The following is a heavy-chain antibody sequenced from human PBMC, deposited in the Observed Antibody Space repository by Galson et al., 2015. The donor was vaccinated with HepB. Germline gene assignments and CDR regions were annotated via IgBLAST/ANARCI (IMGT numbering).Heavy chain of an antibody. CDR1: GYTFTGYH. CDR2: INPNSGGT. V-gene: IGHV1-2*04. CDR3: ARGAYLTMIPHLWVDP. Sequence: SVKVSCKASGYTFTGYHMHWVRQAPGQGLEWMGWINPNSGGTNYAQKFQGWVTMTRDTSISTAYMELSRLRSDDTAVYYCARGAYLTMIPHLWVDPWGQGTLVTVSS. D-gene: IGHD3-22*01. J-gene: IGHJ5*02.